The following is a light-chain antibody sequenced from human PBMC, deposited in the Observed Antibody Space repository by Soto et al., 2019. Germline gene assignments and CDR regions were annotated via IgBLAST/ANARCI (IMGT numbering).Light chain of an antibody. J-gene: IGLJ2*01. V-gene: IGLV2-8*01. CDR3: SSSAGRDKLVV. CDR2: EVS. Sequence: QSALTQPPSASGSPGQSVTISCTGTSSDVGRYNYVSWYQQHPGKAPKLMIYEVSKRPSGVPDRFSGSKSGNTASLTVSGLQAGEEVDYCRSSSAGRDKLVVFGGGTKVTVL. CDR1: SSDVGRYNY.